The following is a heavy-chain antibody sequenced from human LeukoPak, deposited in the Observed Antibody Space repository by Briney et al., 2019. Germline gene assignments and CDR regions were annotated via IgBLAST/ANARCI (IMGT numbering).Heavy chain of an antibody. CDR3: ARGHCSGGSCSLYYYYYGMDV. J-gene: IGHJ6*02. Sequence: PGGSLRLSCAASGFTFSSYAMHWVRQAPGKGLEWVAVISYEGSNKYYADSVKSRFTISRDNSKYTLYLQKYSLRAEDTAVYYCARGHCSGGSCSLYYYYYGMDVWGQGTTVTVSS. D-gene: IGHD2-15*01. CDR2: ISYEGSNK. CDR1: GFTFSSYA. V-gene: IGHV3-30*04.